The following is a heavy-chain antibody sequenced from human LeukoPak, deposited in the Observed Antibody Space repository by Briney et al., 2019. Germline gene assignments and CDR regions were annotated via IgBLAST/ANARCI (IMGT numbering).Heavy chain of an antibody. V-gene: IGHV3-66*01. D-gene: IGHD2-2*03. CDR1: GFTVSSNY. CDR2: IYSGGST. J-gene: IGHJ4*02. CDR3: ARDGYCSSTSCPLDY. Sequence: GGSLRLSCAASGFTVSSNYMSWVRQAPGKGLEWVSVIYSGGSTYYADSVKGRFTISRDNSKNTLYLQMNSLRAEDTAVYYCARDGYCSSTSCPLDYWGQGTLVTVSS.